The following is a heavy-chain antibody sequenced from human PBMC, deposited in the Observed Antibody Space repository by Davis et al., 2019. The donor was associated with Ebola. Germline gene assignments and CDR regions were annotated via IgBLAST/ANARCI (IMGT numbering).Heavy chain of an antibody. J-gene: IGHJ4*02. CDR2: IYNSGFT. V-gene: IGHV4-30-4*01. Sequence: MPSETLSLTCTVSGGSISSDDYYWSWIRQSPGTGLEWIGYIYNSGFTYYNPSLKSLFTISLDTSKNQFSLQLSSVTAADTAVYYCARASDYESSGYYFDFWGQGTLVTVSS. CDR1: GGSISSDDYY. D-gene: IGHD3-22*01. CDR3: ARASDYESSGYYFDF.